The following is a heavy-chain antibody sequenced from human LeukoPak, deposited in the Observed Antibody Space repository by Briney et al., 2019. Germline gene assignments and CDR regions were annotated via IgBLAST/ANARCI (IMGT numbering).Heavy chain of an antibody. Sequence: PGGSLRLSCAASGFTFSSYAMSWVRQAPGKGLEWVSAISGSGGSTYYADSVKGRFTISRDNSKNTLYLQKNSLRAEDTAVYYCAKDPDGSGYFDYWGQGTLVTVSS. J-gene: IGHJ4*02. CDR3: AKDPDGSGYFDY. CDR2: ISGSGGST. CDR1: GFTFSSYA. V-gene: IGHV3-23*01. D-gene: IGHD3-10*01.